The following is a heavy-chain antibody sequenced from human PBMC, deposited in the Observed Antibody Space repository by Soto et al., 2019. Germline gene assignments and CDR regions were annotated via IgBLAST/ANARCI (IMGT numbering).Heavy chain of an antibody. Sequence: QITLKESGPTLVKPTQTLTLTCTFSGFSVSASGMGVGWIRQPPGKSLEWLALIYWNADKRYSPSLISRLTITKDTSRNQVVLSMTNMAPVDTGTYYCAHRGIVGTTTWGYFDYWGQGTLVTVSS. D-gene: IGHD1-26*01. J-gene: IGHJ4*02. CDR1: GFSVSASGMG. CDR3: AHRGIVGTTTWGYFDY. CDR2: IYWNADK. V-gene: IGHV2-5*01.